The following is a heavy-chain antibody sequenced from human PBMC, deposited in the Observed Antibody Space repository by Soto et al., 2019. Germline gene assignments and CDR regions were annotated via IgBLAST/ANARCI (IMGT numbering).Heavy chain of an antibody. CDR2: ISGYNGQT. V-gene: IGHV1-18*01. CDR3: ARDVRKHLWVEGLNAMDV. J-gene: IGHJ6*02. D-gene: IGHD1-26*01. CDR1: GYTFTTYG. Sequence: QVQLMQSGPEVKKPGASVKVSCKASGYTFTTYGISWVRQAPGQGLEWMGWISGYNGQTNYAQKFRGRLTISTDASTSRAYMELRSLRSDYTAMYYCARDVRKHLWVEGLNAMDVWCQGTTVTVSS.